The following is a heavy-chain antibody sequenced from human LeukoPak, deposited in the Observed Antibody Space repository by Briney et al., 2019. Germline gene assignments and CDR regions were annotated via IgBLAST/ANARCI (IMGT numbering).Heavy chain of an antibody. CDR3: ARARHPNWFDP. V-gene: IGHV4-61*01. Sequence: PSETLPLTCTVSGGSVSSGSYYWSWIRQPPGKGLEWIGYIYYSGSSNYNPYLKSRVTISVDTSKNQFSLKLSSVTAADTAVYYCARARHPNWFDPWGQGTLVTVSS. CDR2: IYYSGSS. J-gene: IGHJ5*02. CDR1: GGSVSSGSYY.